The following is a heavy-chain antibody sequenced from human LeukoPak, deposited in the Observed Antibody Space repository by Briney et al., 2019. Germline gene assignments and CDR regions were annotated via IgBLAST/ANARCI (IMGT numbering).Heavy chain of an antibody. D-gene: IGHD6-13*01. CDR2: ISSSGSTI. Sequence: GGSLRLSCAASGFTFSDYYMSWIRQAPGKGLEWVSYISSSGSTIYYADSVKGRFTISRDNAKYSLYLQMNSLRAEDTAVYYCARGFDIAAADSYNWFDPWGQGTLVTVSS. J-gene: IGHJ5*02. CDR1: GFTFSDYY. CDR3: ARGFDIAAADSYNWFDP. V-gene: IGHV3-11*01.